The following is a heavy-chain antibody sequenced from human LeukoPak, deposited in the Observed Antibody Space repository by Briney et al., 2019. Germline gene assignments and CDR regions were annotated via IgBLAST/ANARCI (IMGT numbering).Heavy chain of an antibody. CDR2: IKSRVDGGTA. J-gene: IGHJ4*02. V-gene: IGHV3-15*01. Sequence: GGSLRLSCAASGFTFTKAYMSWVRQAPGKGLEWVGRIKSRVDGGTADFAAPVKGRFTMSRDDSENMLYLQLNSLKNEDTAVYYCTTGWLDYWGQGSLVTVSS. CDR3: TTGWLDY. D-gene: IGHD2-15*01. CDR1: GFTFTKAY.